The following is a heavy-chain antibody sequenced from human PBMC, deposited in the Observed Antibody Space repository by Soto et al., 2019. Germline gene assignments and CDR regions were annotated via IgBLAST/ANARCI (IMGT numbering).Heavy chain of an antibody. CDR2: ISGSGGST. Sequence: EVQLLESGGGLVQPGGSLRLSCAASGFTFSSYAMSWVRQAPGKGLEWVSGISGSGGSTYYADSVKVRFTISRDNSKNTLYLQMNSLRAEDTAVYYCAKASGRDTGAIDYWGQGTLVTVSS. J-gene: IGHJ4*02. D-gene: IGHD1-26*01. CDR1: GFTFSSYA. V-gene: IGHV3-23*01. CDR3: AKASGRDTGAIDY.